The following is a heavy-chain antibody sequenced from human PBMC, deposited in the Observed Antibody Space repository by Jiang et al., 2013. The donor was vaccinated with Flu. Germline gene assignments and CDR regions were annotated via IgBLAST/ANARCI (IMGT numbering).Heavy chain of an antibody. V-gene: IGHV1-46*01. Sequence: QLVESGAEVKKPGASVKVSCKTSGYTFTTYYIHWLRQAPGQGLEWMAMINPSNGHTNSIEKFQGRLAVTRDTSTSTIYMELTGLKSEDTAVYSCARGLEMGATRPIGFWGQGTLVTVSS. CDR2: INPSNGHT. D-gene: IGHD1-26*01. CDR3: ARGLEMGATRPIGF. CDR1: GYTFTTYY. J-gene: IGHJ4*02.